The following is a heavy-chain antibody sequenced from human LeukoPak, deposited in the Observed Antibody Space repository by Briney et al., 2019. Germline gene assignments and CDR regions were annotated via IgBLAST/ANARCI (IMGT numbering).Heavy chain of an antibody. CDR3: ARDRVAAAGYYYYGMDV. CDR2: IIPIFGTA. D-gene: IGHD6-13*01. J-gene: IGHJ6*02. Sequence: GASVKVSCKASGGTFSSYAISWVRQAPGQGLEWMGGIIPIFGTANYAQKFQGRVMITADESTSTAYMELSSLRSEDTAVYYCARDRVAAAGYYYYGMDVWGQGTTVTVSS. CDR1: GGTFSSYA. V-gene: IGHV1-69*01.